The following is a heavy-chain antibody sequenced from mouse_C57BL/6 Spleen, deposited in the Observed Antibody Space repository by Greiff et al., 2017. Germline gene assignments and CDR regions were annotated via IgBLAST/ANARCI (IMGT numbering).Heavy chain of an antibody. V-gene: IGHV14-4*01. J-gene: IGHJ2*01. CDR1: GFNIKDDY. CDR3: TTSPGRGY. D-gene: IGHD1-1*01. Sequence: EVQLQESGAELVRPGASVKLSCTASGFNIKDDYMHWVKQRPEQGLEWIGWIDPENGDTEYASKFQGKATITADTSSNTAYLQLSSLTSEDTAVYYCTTSPGRGYWGQGTTLTVSS. CDR2: IDPENGDT.